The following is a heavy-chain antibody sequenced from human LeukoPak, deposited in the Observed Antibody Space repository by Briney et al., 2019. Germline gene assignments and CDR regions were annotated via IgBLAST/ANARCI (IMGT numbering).Heavy chain of an antibody. J-gene: IGHJ4*02. CDR3: AREAVVGPTIPKFFDY. D-gene: IGHD2-21*02. Sequence: PSETLSLTCTISGASITSHSWSWIRQSAGKGLEWIGRFKTSGSSTYNPSLKSRITMSIDTSKNQFSLQLNSVTAADTAVYYCAREAVVGPTIPKFFDYWGQGSLVTVSS. CDR2: FKTSGSS. V-gene: IGHV4-4*07. CDR1: GASITSHS.